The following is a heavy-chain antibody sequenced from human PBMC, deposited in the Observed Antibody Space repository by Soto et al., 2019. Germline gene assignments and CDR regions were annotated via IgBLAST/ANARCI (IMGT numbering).Heavy chain of an antibody. J-gene: IGHJ4*02. V-gene: IGHV3-7*01. CDR2: IKEDGREE. CDR3: ARDDGLRTVDY. CDR1: GFSFRSYW. Sequence: GGLRLSCVASGFSFRSYWMAWVRQVPGKGLEWVAKIKEDGREEYYVDSAKGRFTISRDNANNLLYLQMNSLRVEDTALFYCARDDGLRTVDYWGEGTLVTVSS.